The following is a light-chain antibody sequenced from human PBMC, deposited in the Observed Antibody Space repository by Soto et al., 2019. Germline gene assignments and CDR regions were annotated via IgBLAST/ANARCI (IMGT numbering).Light chain of an antibody. Sequence: DIVLTQSPGTLSLSPGERATLSCRASQSVSSNYLAWYQQKPGQAPRLLIYGASTRATGIPDRFSGSGSETDFTLTISRLEPEDFAVYYCHHYGSTFGQGTRLEIK. V-gene: IGKV3-20*01. CDR1: QSVSSNY. CDR2: GAS. J-gene: IGKJ5*01. CDR3: HHYGST.